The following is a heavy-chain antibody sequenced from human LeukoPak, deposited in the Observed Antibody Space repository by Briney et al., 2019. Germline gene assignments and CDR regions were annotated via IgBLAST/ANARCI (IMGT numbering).Heavy chain of an antibody. J-gene: IGHJ5*02. CDR2: FDPEYDEI. CDR3: APFGGP. D-gene: IGHD3-3*01. Sequence: GASVKVSCKVSGYNLNELPMYLVRQTPGKGLEWMGGFDPEYDEIIYSQRFQGRLTLTEDTTTDTAYMELSSLTSEDSAVYYCAPFGGPWGQGTLVIVSS. CDR1: GYNLNELP. V-gene: IGHV1-24*01.